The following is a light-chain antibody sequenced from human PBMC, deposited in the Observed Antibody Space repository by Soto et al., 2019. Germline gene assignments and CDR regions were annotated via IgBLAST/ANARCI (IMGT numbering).Light chain of an antibody. CDR1: QSVSSNY. CDR3: QQYRSSPMYT. J-gene: IGKJ2*01. CDR2: GAS. V-gene: IGKV3-20*01. Sequence: EIVLTQSPGTLSLSPGERATLSCRASQSVSSNYLAWYQQKPGQAPRLLIYGASSRATGIPDRFSDSGSGTELTLTISRLEPEDFEVYYCQQYRSSPMYTFGQGTNLEIK.